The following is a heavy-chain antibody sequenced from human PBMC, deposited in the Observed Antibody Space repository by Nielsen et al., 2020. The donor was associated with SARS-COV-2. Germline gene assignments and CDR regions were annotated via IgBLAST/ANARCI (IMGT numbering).Heavy chain of an antibody. D-gene: IGHD5-12*01. V-gene: IGHV3-23*01. CDR1: GFTVSSKY. J-gene: IGHJ4*02. CDR2: ISGSGGST. Sequence: GESLKISCAASGFTVSSKYMSWVRQAPGKGLEWVSAISGSGGSTYYADSVKGRFTISRDNSKNTLYLQMNSLRAEDTAVYYCAKDLLIGYCGYAFDYWGQGTLVTVSS. CDR3: AKDLLIGYCGYAFDY.